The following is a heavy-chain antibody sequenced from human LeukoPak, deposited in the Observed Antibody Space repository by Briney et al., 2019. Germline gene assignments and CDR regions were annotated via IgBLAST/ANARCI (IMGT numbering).Heavy chain of an antibody. CDR3: AGSDTIGYTPREWDYWFFDL. CDR1: GFTFSSYS. V-gene: IGHV3-21*01. D-gene: IGHD3-16*02. CDR2: ISSGSSYI. J-gene: IGHJ2*01. Sequence: GGSLRLSCAASGFTFSSYSMNWVRQAPGKGLVWVLSISSGSSYIYYADSLKGRFTISRDNTKNSLYLQINSLRAEDTAVYYCAGSDTIGYTPREWDYWFFDLWGRGTLVTVSS.